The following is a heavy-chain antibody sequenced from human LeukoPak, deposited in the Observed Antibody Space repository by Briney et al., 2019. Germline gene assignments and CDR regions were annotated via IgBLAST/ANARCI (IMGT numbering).Heavy chain of an antibody. V-gene: IGHV4-39*01. D-gene: IGHD3-16*01. J-gene: IGHJ3*02. CDR3: ARTGFVGVRDHDAFDI. CDR1: GVSISSTAYF. Sequence: PSETLSLTCTVSGVSISSTAYFWGWIRQPPGKGLEWIVSILYSGSTYNNPSLMSRVTTSVDTSKNQFSLKLSSVTAADTAVYYCARTGFVGVRDHDAFDIWGRGTAVTVSS. CDR2: ILYSGST.